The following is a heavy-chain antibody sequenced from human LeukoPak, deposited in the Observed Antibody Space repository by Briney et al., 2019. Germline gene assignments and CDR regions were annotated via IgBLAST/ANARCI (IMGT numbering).Heavy chain of an antibody. J-gene: IGHJ6*02. Sequence: GGSLRLSCAASGFTFSSYGMHWVRQAPGKGLEWVAVISYDGSNKYYADSVKGRFTISRDNSKNTLYLQMNSLRAEDTAVYYCAKDRLYGSGRGYGMDVWGQGTTVTVSS. V-gene: IGHV3-30*18. CDR2: ISYDGSNK. D-gene: IGHD3-10*01. CDR3: AKDRLYGSGRGYGMDV. CDR1: GFTFSSYG.